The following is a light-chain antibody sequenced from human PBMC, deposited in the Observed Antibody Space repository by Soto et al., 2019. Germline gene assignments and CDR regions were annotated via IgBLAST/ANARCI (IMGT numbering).Light chain of an antibody. CDR3: LQTYTAPTWT. J-gene: IGKJ1*01. Sequence: DIQMTQSPSTLSASVGDRVTITCRASETIIYYLSWYQQKPGKAPNLLIYAASSLQSGVPSRFSGSGYGTDFTLTISSLQPEDFATYYCLQTYTAPTWTFGQGTKVEIK. V-gene: IGKV1-39*01. CDR1: ETIIYY. CDR2: AAS.